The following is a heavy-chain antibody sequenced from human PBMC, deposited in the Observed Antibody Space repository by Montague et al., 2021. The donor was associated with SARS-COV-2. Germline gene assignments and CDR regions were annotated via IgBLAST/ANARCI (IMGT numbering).Heavy chain of an antibody. V-gene: IGHV4-39*07. CDR1: GGSLSSSNCY. CDR2: MYYSGRT. CDR3: VRDAIVLQGVTKGMDV. D-gene: IGHD4/OR15-4a*01. J-gene: IGHJ6*02. Sequence: SETLSLTCTVSGGSLSSSNCYWGWIRQPPGKGLAWIGTMYYSGRTYYNPSLKSTVTLPIATSKNQFSLKLSSVTAADTAVYYCVRDAIVLQGVTKGMDVWGQGTMVTVSS.